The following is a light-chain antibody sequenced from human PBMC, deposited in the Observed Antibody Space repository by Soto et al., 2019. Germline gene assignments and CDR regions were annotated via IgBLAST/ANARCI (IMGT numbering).Light chain of an antibody. CDR3: QQFNGFPLT. J-gene: IGKJ4*01. Sequence: IPLTQSPSYLSASVGDSVTITCRAGQAIGSALAWYQQRPGKAPKLLLYDASNLEAGVPSRFSGSGSGTDFTLTITSLRPEDFATYYCQQFNGFPLTFGGGTKVQIK. V-gene: IGKV1-13*02. CDR2: DAS. CDR1: QAIGSA.